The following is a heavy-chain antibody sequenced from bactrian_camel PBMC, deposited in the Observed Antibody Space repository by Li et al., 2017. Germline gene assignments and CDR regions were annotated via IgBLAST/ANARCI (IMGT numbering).Heavy chain of an antibody. J-gene: IGHJ4*01. V-gene: IGHV3S42*01. Sequence: VESGGGLVQPGESLRLSCVASGFTFSGDTVTWVRQAPGQEQEEVAMSSSDGSSTYADSVKGRFTISRDSTKNKLYLQMNDLKVEDTAMYYCAADTRRGAGSICPPADLIRDWGRGTQVTVS. CDR3: AADTRRGAGSICPPADLIRD. CDR1: GFTFSGDT. CDR2: MSSSDGSS.